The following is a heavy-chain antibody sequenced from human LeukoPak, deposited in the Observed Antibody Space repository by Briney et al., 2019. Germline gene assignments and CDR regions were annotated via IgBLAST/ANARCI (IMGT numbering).Heavy chain of an antibody. CDR3: ARASQWLAFDY. V-gene: IGHV3-66*01. CDR1: GFTVSNNY. J-gene: IGHJ4*02. CDR2: IYNGGST. D-gene: IGHD6-19*01. Sequence: GGSLRLSCAASGFTVSNNYMSWVRQAPGKGLEWVSVIYNGGSTKYADSVKGRFTISRDNSENTLYLQMNSLRDEDTAVYFCARASQWLAFDYWGQGTLVTVSS.